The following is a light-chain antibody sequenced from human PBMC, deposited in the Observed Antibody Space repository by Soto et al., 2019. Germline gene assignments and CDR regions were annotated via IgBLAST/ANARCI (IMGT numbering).Light chain of an antibody. Sequence: SVLTQPSPVSGAPGQSVTISRPGTSSDVGSYNLFSWYKQHPGKAPKLMIYEVSKRPSGVSNRFSGSKSGNTASLTISGLQAEDEADYYCCSYAGSSTSYVFGTGTKVTVL. J-gene: IGLJ1*01. CDR1: SSDVGSYNL. V-gene: IGLV2-23*02. CDR3: CSYAGSSTSYV. CDR2: EVS.